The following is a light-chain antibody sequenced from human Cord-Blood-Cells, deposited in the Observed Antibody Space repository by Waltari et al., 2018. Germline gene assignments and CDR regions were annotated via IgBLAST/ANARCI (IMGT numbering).Light chain of an antibody. Sequence: QSVLTQPPSASGTPGQRVTISCSGSSSNIGSNSVNWYQQLPGTAPKHLTYRSNQRPSGVRDRFYGSKSGTSASLAIGGLRSEDEADYYCAAWDDSLSGPWVFGGGTKLTVL. CDR1: SSNIGSNS. V-gene: IGLV1-47*01. CDR3: AAWDDSLSGPWV. CDR2: RSN. J-gene: IGLJ3*02.